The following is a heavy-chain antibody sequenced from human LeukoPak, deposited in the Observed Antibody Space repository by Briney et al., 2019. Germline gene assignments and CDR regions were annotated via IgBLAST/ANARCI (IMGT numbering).Heavy chain of an antibody. D-gene: IGHD2-8*01. Sequence: GGSLRLSCAASGFTFSSYAMSWVRQAPGKGLEWVSAISGSGGSTYYADSVKGRFTISRDNSKNTLYLQMNSLRAEDTAVYYCAQTRRGYCTNGVCYTRPGYFDYWGQGTLVTVSS. J-gene: IGHJ4*02. CDR2: ISGSGGST. V-gene: IGHV3-23*01. CDR3: AQTRRGYCTNGVCYTRPGYFDY. CDR1: GFTFSSYA.